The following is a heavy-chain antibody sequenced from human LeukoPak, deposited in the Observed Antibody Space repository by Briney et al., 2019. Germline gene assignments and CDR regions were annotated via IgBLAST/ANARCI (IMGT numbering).Heavy chain of an antibody. CDR1: GGSIAGYNS. J-gene: IGHJ4*02. CDR2: IYHTGRT. D-gene: IGHD6-13*01. CDR3: ARMDYSAGYYFDY. V-gene: IGHV4-4*02. Sequence: SETLSLTCAVSGGSIAGYNSWTWVRQPPGKGLEWIAEIYHTGRTNYNSSLKSRVTISVDKSNNQFSLRLSSVTAADTAVYYCARMDYSAGYYFDYWGQGTLVTVSS.